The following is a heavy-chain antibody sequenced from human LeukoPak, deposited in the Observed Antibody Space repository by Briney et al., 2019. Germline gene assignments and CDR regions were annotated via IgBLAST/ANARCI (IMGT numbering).Heavy chain of an antibody. CDR3: ARDLPYSSGWYSDY. Sequence: GGPLNLSCAASGFTFSSNYMSWVRQAPGKGLEWVSVIYSGGSTYYAASVKGRFTISRDNSKNTLYLQMNSLRAEDTAVYYCARDLPYSSGWYSDYWGQGTLVTVSS. D-gene: IGHD6-19*01. CDR1: GFTFSSNY. J-gene: IGHJ4*02. CDR2: IYSGGST. V-gene: IGHV3-53*01.